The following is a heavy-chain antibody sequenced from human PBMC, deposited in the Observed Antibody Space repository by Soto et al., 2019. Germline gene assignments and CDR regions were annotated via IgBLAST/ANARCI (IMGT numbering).Heavy chain of an antibody. V-gene: IGHV3-21*01. Sequence: GASLRPACAGSGLTFSTQRMNCVRQAPGKGLEWVSSTTTGSSYIYYADSVKGRFTISRDNAKDSLYLQMNSLRAEDTAVYYCARGFRPGYDGGYNWFDPWGQGTLVTVSS. D-gene: IGHD5-12*01. CDR3: ARGFRPGYDGGYNWFDP. CDR1: GLTFSTQR. J-gene: IGHJ5*02. CDR2: TTTGSSYI.